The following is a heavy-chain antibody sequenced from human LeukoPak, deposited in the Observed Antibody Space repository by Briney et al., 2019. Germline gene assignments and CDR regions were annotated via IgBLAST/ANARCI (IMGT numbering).Heavy chain of an antibody. Sequence: PSETLSLTCTVSGGSISSSSYYWGWIREPPGKELEWIGSIYYSGSTYYNPSLKSRVTISVDTSKNQFSLKLSSVTAADTAVYYCASPTRSMVRGVTPFDPWGQGTLVTVSS. J-gene: IGHJ5*02. D-gene: IGHD3-10*01. CDR3: ASPTRSMVRGVTPFDP. CDR2: IYYSGST. V-gene: IGHV4-39*01. CDR1: GGSISSSSYY.